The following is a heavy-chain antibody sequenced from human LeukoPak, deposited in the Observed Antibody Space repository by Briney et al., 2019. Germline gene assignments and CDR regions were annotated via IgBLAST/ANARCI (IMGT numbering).Heavy chain of an antibody. CDR1: GFTFSDYA. Sequence: GSLRLSCAASGFTFSDYAMHWVRQAPGKGLEWVAVISKDGSDKYYPGSVRGRFTISRDNSKNTLYLQMNSLRAEDTAVYYCARETENYYDSSGILGYWGQGTLVTVSS. D-gene: IGHD3-22*01. J-gene: IGHJ4*02. V-gene: IGHV3-30-3*01. CDR2: ISKDGSDK. CDR3: ARETENYYDSSGILGY.